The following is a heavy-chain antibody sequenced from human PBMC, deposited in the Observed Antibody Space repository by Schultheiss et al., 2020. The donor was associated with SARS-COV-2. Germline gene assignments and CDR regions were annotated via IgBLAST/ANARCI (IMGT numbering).Heavy chain of an antibody. CDR1: GFTFSSYA. Sequence: GGSLRLSCAASGFTFSSYAMHWVRQAPGKGLEWVAVISYDGSNKYYADSVKGRFTISRDNSKNTLYLQMNSLRAEDTAVYYCARDPPIFYYYYYGMDVWGQGTTVTVSS. V-gene: IGHV3-30*07. CDR3: ARDPPIFYYYYYGMDV. J-gene: IGHJ6*02. CDR2: ISYDGSNK.